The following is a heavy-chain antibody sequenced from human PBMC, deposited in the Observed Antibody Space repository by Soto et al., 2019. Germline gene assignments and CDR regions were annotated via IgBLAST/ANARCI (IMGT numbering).Heavy chain of an antibody. D-gene: IGHD2-15*01. CDR1: GGSISSYY. Sequence: PSETLSLTCTVSGGSISSYYWSWIRQPAGKGLEWSGRIYTSGSTNYNHSLKSRVTMSVDTSKNQFSLKLSSVTAADTAVYYCARDHHVVFCSGGSCYNKDDAFDIWAQGTMVPVSS. CDR3: ARDHHVVFCSGGSCYNKDDAFDI. CDR2: IYTSGST. V-gene: IGHV4-4*07. J-gene: IGHJ3*02.